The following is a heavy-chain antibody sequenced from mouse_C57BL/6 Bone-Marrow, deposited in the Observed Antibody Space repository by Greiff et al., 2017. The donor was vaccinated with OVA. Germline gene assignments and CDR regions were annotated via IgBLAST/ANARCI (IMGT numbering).Heavy chain of an antibody. CDR1: GFTFTSYA. CDR2: ISDGGSYT. D-gene: IGHD2-4*01. V-gene: IGHV5-4*01. CDR3: ARRGYDDCDGFAY. Sequence: EVQLVESGGGLVKPGGSLKLSCAASGFTFTSYAMSWVRQTPEKRLEWVANISDGGSYTSYPDNVKGRFTITRDNAKDNLYLQMSHLKSEDTAMYYCARRGYDDCDGFAYWGQGTLVTVSA. J-gene: IGHJ3*01.